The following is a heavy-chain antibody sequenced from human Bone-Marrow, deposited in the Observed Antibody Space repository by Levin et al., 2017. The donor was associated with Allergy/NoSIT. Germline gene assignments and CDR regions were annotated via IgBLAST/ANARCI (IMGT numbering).Heavy chain of an antibody. V-gene: IGHV1-2*06. J-gene: IGHJ6*02. CDR2: INPNSGGT. CDR3: ARLRVGSGGGMDV. D-gene: IGHD1-26*01. CDR1: GYILTGYY. Sequence: EASVKVSCKASGYILTGYYIHWVRQAPGQGLEWMGRINPNSGGTIYAQQFQGRVTVTRDTSISTAYMELTRLRSDDTAVYFCARLRVGSGGGMDVWGQGTTVTVSS.